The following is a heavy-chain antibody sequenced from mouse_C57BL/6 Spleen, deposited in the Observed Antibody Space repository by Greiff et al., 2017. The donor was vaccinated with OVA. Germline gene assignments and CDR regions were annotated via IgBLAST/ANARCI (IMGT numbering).Heavy chain of an antibody. CDR2: INPNNGGT. J-gene: IGHJ4*01. V-gene: IGHV1-18*01. CDR1: GYTFTDYN. D-gene: IGHD2-4*01. Sequence: EVQLQESGPELVKPGASVKIPCKASGYTFTDYNMDWVKQSHGKSLEWIGDINPNNGGTIYNQKFKGKATLTVDKSSSTAYMELRSLTSEDTAVYYCARRDYDELYAMDYWGQGTSVTVSS. CDR3: ARRDYDELYAMDY.